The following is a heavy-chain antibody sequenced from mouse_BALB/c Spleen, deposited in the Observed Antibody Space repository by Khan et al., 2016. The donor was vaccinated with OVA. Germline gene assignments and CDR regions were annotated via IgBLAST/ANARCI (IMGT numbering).Heavy chain of an antibody. J-gene: IGHJ3*01. Sequence: QVQLQQPGAELVRPGSSVKISCKASGYGFSNYLMNWVKQGPGQGLEWIGQIYPGDGNTNYNGKFKDQATLTVDKSSSTAYMQLSSLTYEDSAGYFCARSSYDYCAYWGQGTLVTVSA. V-gene: IGHV1-80*01. CDR1: GYGFSNYL. CDR3: ARSSYDYCAY. CDR2: IYPGDGNT. D-gene: IGHD1-2*01.